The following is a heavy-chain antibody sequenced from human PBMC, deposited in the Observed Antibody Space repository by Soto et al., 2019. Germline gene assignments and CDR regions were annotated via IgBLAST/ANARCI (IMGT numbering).Heavy chain of an antibody. D-gene: IGHD2-15*01. CDR2: IYYSGST. J-gene: IGHJ3*02. Sequence: SETLSLTCTVSGGSISSGGYYWSWIRQHPGKGLEWIGYIYYSGSTYYNPSLKSRVTISVDTSKNQFSLKLSSVTAADTAVYYCARNYCSGGSCYRAHAFDIWGQGTMVTVSS. CDR3: ARNYCSGGSCYRAHAFDI. CDR1: GGSISSGGYY. V-gene: IGHV4-31*03.